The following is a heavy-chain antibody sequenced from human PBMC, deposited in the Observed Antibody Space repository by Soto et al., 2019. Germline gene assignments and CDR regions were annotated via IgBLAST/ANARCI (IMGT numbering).Heavy chain of an antibody. CDR3: ARVVACSGGSCFFFWFDP. CDR1: GGSISSGDYY. J-gene: IGHJ5*02. D-gene: IGHD2-15*01. CDR2: IYYSGST. Sequence: SETLSLTXTVSGGSISSGDYYWSWNSKPPGKGLEWIGYIYYSGSTYYNPSLKSRVTISVDTSKNQFSLKLSSVTAADTAVYYCARVVACSGGSCFFFWFDPWGQGTLVTVSS. V-gene: IGHV4-30-4*01.